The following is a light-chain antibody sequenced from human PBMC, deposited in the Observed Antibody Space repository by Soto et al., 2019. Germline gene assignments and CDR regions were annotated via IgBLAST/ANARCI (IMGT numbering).Light chain of an antibody. CDR1: QNISVW. V-gene: IGKV1-5*01. Sequence: DIQMTQSPSTLSASVGDGVTITCRASQNISVWLAWYQQRPGKAPKFLIYDASNLETGVSSKCSGSGSGTEFTLTIRSLQPDDFAPYYCQQYDSSSPTFGQGTKLEIK. CDR3: QQYDSSSPT. CDR2: DAS. J-gene: IGKJ2*01.